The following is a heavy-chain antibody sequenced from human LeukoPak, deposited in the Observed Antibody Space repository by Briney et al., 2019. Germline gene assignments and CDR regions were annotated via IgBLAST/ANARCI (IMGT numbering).Heavy chain of an antibody. CDR1: GFTFSSYS. CDR2: ISSSSSYI. J-gene: IGHJ4*02. Sequence: GGSLRLSCAVSGFTFSSYSMNWVRQAPGRGLEWVSSISSSSSYIYYADSVKGRFNISRDNAKNSLFLQMNSLRAEDTAVYYCAREGQGDTNDYWGQGTLVTVSS. D-gene: IGHD2-21*02. V-gene: IGHV3-21*01. CDR3: AREGQGDTNDY.